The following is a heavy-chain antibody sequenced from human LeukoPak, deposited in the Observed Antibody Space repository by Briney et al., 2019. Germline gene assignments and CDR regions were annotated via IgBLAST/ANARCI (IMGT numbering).Heavy chain of an antibody. CDR3: ARADTARIYYYYGMDV. CDR2: IKQDGSEK. J-gene: IGHJ6*02. D-gene: IGHD5-18*01. Sequence: GGSLRLSCAASGFTFSSYWMSWVRQAPGKGLEWVANIKQDGSEKYYVDSVKGRFTISRGNAKNSLYLQMNSLRAEDTAVYYCARADTARIYYYYGMDVWGQGTTVTVSS. CDR1: GFTFSSYW. V-gene: IGHV3-7*01.